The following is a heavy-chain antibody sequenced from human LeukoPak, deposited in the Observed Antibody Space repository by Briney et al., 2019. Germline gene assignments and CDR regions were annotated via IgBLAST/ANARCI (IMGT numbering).Heavy chain of an antibody. CDR3: AIRSGGSSDY. CDR1: GFTFSSYW. D-gene: IGHD3-10*01. J-gene: IGHJ4*02. Sequence: GGSLRLSCAASGFTFSSYWMTWVRQAPWKGLEWVANIKVDGSEEYYVDSVKGRFTISRDNAKNSLYLQMNSLRAEDTAVYYCAIRSGGSSDYWGQGTRVTVSS. CDR2: IKVDGSEE. V-gene: IGHV3-7*02.